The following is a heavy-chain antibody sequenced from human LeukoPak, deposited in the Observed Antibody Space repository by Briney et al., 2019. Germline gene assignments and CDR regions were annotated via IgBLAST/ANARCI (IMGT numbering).Heavy chain of an antibody. Sequence: SETLSLTCAVYGGSFSGYYWSWIRQPPGKGLEWIGSIYYSGSTYYNPSLQSRVTISVDTSKNQFSLNLTSVTAADTALYYCAISGSYGYWGQGTLVTVSS. CDR2: IYYSGST. V-gene: IGHV4-34*01. J-gene: IGHJ4*02. CDR1: GGSFSGYY. CDR3: AISGSYGY. D-gene: IGHD1-26*01.